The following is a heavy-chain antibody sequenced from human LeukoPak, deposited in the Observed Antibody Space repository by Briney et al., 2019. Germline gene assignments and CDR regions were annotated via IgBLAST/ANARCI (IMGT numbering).Heavy chain of an antibody. D-gene: IGHD3-16*01. CDR1: GFTFSSYA. J-gene: IGHJ5*02. V-gene: IGHV3-23*01. CDR2: ISGSGGST. Sequence: GGSLRLSCAASGFTFSSYAMSWVRQAPGKGLEWVSAISGSGGSTYYADSVKGRFTISRDNSKNTLYLQMNSLRAEDTAVYYYAKESRGPLVANWFDPWGQGTLVTVSS. CDR3: AKESRGPLVANWFDP.